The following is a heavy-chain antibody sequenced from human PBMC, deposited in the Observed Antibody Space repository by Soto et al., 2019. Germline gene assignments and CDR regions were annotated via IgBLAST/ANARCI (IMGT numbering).Heavy chain of an antibody. D-gene: IGHD3-10*01. Sequence: PSETLSLTCTVSGGSISSSSYYWGWIRQPPGKGLEWIGSIYYSGSTYYNPSLKSRVTISVDTSKNQFSLKLSSVTAADTAVYYCARQKLYGSGRKAFDIWGQGTMITVSS. J-gene: IGHJ3*02. CDR3: ARQKLYGSGRKAFDI. CDR2: IYYSGST. V-gene: IGHV4-39*01. CDR1: GGSISSSSYY.